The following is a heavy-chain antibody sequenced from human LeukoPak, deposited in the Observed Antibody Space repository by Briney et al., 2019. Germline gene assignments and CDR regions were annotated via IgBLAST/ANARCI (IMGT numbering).Heavy chain of an antibody. J-gene: IGHJ4*02. D-gene: IGHD3-22*01. CDR3: ARASYSYDINGWVPFDY. CDR1: GNSISSGDNY. CDR2: IYTSGIT. V-gene: IGHV4-61*02. Sequence: SETLSLTCTVSGNSISSGDNYWSWIRQPAGKGLEWIGRIYTSGITNYNPSLKSRVTISGDTSKNQFSLRLSSVTAADTAVYYCARASYSYDINGWVPFDYWGQGTLVTVSS.